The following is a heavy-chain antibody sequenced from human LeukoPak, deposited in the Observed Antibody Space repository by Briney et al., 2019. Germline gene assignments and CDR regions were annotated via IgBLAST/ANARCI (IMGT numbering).Heavy chain of an antibody. CDR1: GFTFSSYS. Sequence: GGSLRLSCAASGFTFSSYSMNWVRQAPGKGLEWVSSISSSSSYIYYADSVKGRFTISRDNAKNSLYLQMTSLRAEDTAVYYCARHAVGYYYYYYGMDVWGQGTTVTVS. CDR3: ARHAVGYYYYYYGMDV. D-gene: IGHD2-15*01. CDR2: ISSSSSYI. V-gene: IGHV3-21*01. J-gene: IGHJ6*02.